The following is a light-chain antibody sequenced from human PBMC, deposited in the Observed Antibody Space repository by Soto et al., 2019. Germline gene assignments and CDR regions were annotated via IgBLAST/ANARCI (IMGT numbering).Light chain of an antibody. Sequence: EIVMTQSPGTLSVSPGDRATLSCRASQSVRSNLAWYQQKPGQAPRLLISGASTRATGVPDRFSGSGSGTDLTLTISSLQSEDFAIYYCQPYDNWPPITFGGGTKVEI. CDR1: QSVRSN. J-gene: IGKJ4*01. CDR3: QPYDNWPPIT. V-gene: IGKV3-15*01. CDR2: GAS.